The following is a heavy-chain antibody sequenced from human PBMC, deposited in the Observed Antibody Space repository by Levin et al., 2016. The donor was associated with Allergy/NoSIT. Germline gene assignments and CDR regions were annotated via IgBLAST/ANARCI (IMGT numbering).Heavy chain of an antibody. Sequence: WIRQPPGKGLEWIGDVYYRSNTKYNPSLKSRVTISVDTSENQFSLRLSSVTASDTAVYYCAKVAGIMGASINYFAYYGMDVWGQGTTVTVSS. CDR2: VYYRSNT. D-gene: IGHD1-26*01. V-gene: IGHV4-59*08. CDR3: AKVAGIMGASINYFAYYGMDV. J-gene: IGHJ6*02.